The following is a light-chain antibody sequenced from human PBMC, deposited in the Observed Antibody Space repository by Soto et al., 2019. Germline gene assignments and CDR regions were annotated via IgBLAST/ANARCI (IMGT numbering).Light chain of an antibody. CDR3: SSYTSSSTLNWV. V-gene: IGLV2-14*01. Sequence: QSALTQPASVSGSPGQSITISCTGTSSDVGGYNYVSWYQQHPGKAPKLMIYEVSNRPSGVSNRFSGSKSGNTASLTISGLQAEDEADYYCSSYTSSSTLNWVFGGGTKVNVL. CDR2: EVS. J-gene: IGLJ3*02. CDR1: SSDVGGYNY.